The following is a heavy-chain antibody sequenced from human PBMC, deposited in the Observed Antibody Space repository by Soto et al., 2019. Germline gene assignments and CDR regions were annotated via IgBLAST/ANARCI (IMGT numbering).Heavy chain of an antibody. CDR2: IYYSGST. Sequence: SETLSLTCAVSGYSISSSNWWGWIRQPPGKGLEWIGYIYYSGSTYYNPSLKSRVTMSVDTSKNQFSLKLSSVTTVDTAVYYCARIMAGPRGGYFDYWGQGTLVTVSS. CDR3: ARIMAGPRGGYFDY. D-gene: IGHD6-19*01. CDR1: GYSISSSNW. V-gene: IGHV4-28*01. J-gene: IGHJ4*02.